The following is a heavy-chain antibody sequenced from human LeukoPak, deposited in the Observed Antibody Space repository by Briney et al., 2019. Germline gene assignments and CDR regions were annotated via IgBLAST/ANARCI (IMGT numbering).Heavy chain of an antibody. Sequence: ASVSLSCKASGYTFTTYYINWVRQAPGQGLEWMGITNPSGGSTRYAQKFQGRVTMTRDTSTSTVYMELSSLKSEDTALYYCARSWDLWAYYYFDYWGQGSLATVSS. J-gene: IGHJ4*02. V-gene: IGHV1-46*01. CDR2: TNPSGGST. D-gene: IGHD3-16*01. CDR1: GYTFTTYY. CDR3: ARSWDLWAYYYFDY.